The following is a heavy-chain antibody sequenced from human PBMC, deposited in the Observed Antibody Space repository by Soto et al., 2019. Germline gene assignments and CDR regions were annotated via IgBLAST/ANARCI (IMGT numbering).Heavy chain of an antibody. J-gene: IGHJ4*01. V-gene: IGHV1-18*01. CDR2: VSAYNGER. CDR3: SRGTSIPASGDY. D-gene: IGHD6-6*01. CDR1: GYTFTNYG. Sequence: VQLVQSGAEVKKPGASVKVSCKASGYTFTNYGINWVRQAPGQGLEWLGWVSAYNGERRYAQRVQARVIMTTDTSTTTAYMELRSLRSDDTAVYYCSRGTSIPASGDYWGQGTLVTFSS.